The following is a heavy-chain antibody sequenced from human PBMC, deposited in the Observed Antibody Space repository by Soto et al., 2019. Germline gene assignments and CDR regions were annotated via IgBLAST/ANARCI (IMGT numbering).Heavy chain of an antibody. V-gene: IGHV4-30-2*01. Sequence: SETLSLTCAVSGGSISSGGYSWSWIRQPPGKGLEWIGYIYHSGSTYYNPSLKSRVTISVDRSKNQFSLKLSSVTAADTAVYYCARGFFKGKVRGRPTTSWFGPWGQGNLVTVSS. CDR2: IYHSGST. CDR3: ARGFFKGKVRGRPTTSWFGP. D-gene: IGHD3-10*01. CDR1: GGSISSGGYS. J-gene: IGHJ5*02.